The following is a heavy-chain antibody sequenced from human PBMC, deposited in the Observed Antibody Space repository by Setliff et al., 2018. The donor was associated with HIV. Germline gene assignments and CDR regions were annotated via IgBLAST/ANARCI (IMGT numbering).Heavy chain of an antibody. Sequence: LSLTCTVSGLSMSYNYWTWIRQSGGKGLEWIGRIYASGKTTFNPSLKSRVRMSVDTSKNQFSLKLTSVTASDTAVYYCARGNNDLESFDYWGQGALVTVSS. D-gene: IGHD3-3*01. CDR3: ARGNNDLESFDY. CDR1: GLSMSYNY. J-gene: IGHJ4*02. V-gene: IGHV4-4*07. CDR2: IYASGKT.